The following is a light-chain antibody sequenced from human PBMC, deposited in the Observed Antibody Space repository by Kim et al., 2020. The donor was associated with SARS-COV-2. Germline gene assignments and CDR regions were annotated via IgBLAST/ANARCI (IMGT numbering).Light chain of an antibody. CDR3: RLAPT. CDR2: GAS. V-gene: IGKV3-20*01. CDR1: RCVAGGY. Sequence: TLVLTAGETSSRSCRASRCVAGGYLACYQENPGQVHRVFICGASRKARGGRDRITSSGSVTDFTLTIKRLEPEDFAVYYCRLAPTFGQGTKVDIK. J-gene: IGKJ1*01.